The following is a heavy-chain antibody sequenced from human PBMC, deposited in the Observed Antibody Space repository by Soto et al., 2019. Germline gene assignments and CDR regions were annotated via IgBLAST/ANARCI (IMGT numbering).Heavy chain of an antibody. CDR1: GGSFSGYY. Sequence: QEQLQQWGAGLLKPSETLSLTCAVYGGSFSGYYWSWIRQPPGKGLEWIGEINHSGSTNYNPSLKSRVTISVDTSKNQFSLQLSSVTAADTAVYYCARELRGYWGQGTLVTVSS. V-gene: IGHV4-34*01. CDR2: INHSGST. CDR3: ARELRGY. D-gene: IGHD2-15*01. J-gene: IGHJ4*02.